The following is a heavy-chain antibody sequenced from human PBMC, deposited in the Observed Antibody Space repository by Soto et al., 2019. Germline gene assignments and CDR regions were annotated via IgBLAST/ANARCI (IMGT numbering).Heavy chain of an antibody. CDR2: IYYSGST. CDR1: GGSISSGGYY. J-gene: IGHJ3*02. Sequence: SETLSLTCTVSGGSISSGGYYWSWIRQHPGKGLEWIGYIYYSGSTYYNPSLKSRVTISVDTSKNQFSLKLSSVTAADTAVYYCARAGYYDSSGCYQGPDAFDIWGQGTMVTVSS. CDR3: ARAGYYDSSGCYQGPDAFDI. D-gene: IGHD3-22*01. V-gene: IGHV4-31*03.